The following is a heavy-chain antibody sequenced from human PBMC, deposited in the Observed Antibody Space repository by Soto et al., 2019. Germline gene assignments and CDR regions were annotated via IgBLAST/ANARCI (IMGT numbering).Heavy chain of an antibody. D-gene: IGHD5-12*01. V-gene: IGHV1-18*01. J-gene: IGHJ4*02. Sequence: QVQLVQSGGEVKKPGASVTVSCKASGYTFINYHITWGRQAPGQGLEWLAWIKTYNGMTDYAQKFKGRVTMTRDTSTSTAYMELRNLGSDDTAVYFCAKSPRGEMATDWGQGTLVTVSS. CDR1: GYTFINYH. CDR2: IKTYNGMT. CDR3: AKSPRGEMATD.